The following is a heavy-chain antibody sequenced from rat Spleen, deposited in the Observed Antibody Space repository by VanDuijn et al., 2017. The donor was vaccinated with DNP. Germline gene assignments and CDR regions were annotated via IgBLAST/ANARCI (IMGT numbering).Heavy chain of an antibody. Sequence: EVQLMESGGDLVQPGGSMKLSCAASGFTFSDFPMAWVRQTPTKGLEWFATISTNGGGTYYRDSVRGRFTISRDNAEDTLFLQMNSLRSEDTATYYCTRATGFDYWGQGVMVTVSS. V-gene: IGHV5-46*01. CDR2: ISTNGGGT. CDR3: TRATGFDY. D-gene: IGHD4-2*01. CDR1: GFTFSDFP. J-gene: IGHJ2*01.